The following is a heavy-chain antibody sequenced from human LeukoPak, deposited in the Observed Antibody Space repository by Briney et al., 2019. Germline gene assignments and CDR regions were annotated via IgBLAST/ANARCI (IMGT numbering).Heavy chain of an antibody. CDR2: IHTIET. CDR1: GGSISGYF. J-gene: IGHJ6*03. Sequence: SETLSLTCTISGGSISGYFGTWIRQASGKGLEWIGYIHTIETKYNPSLQGRDSMSIDTSKNQFSLNLRSVTAADTAVYYCARGLRDEERYYKYYYMDVWGKGTTVTVSS. V-gene: IGHV4-4*09. CDR3: ARGLRDEERYYKYYYMDV. D-gene: IGHD3-22*01.